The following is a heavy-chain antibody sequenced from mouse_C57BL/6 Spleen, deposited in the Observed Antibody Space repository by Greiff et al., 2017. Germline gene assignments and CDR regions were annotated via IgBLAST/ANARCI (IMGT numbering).Heavy chain of an antibody. V-gene: IGHV1-69*01. D-gene: IGHD3-2*02. CDR1: GYTFTSYW. J-gene: IGHJ2*01. CDR3: ARSRQLRLPFDY. Sequence: QVQLKQPGAELVMPGASVKLSCKASGYTFTSYWMHWVKQRPGQGLEWIGEIDPSDSYTNYNQKFKGKSTLTVDKSSSTAYMQLSSLTSEDSAVYYCARSRQLRLPFDYWGQGTTLTVSS. CDR2: IDPSDSYT.